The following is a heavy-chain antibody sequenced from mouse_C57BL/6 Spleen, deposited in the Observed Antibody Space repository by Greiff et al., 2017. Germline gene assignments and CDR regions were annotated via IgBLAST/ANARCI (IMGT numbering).Heavy chain of an antibody. CDR2: INPNNGGT. Sequence: EVQLQQSGPELVKPGASVKISCKASGYTFTDYYMNWVKQSHGKSLEWIGDINPNNGGTSYNQKFKGKATLTVDKSSSTAYMELRSLTSEDSAVYYCARAPPYYSSSLYYAMDYWGQGTSVTVSA. V-gene: IGHV1-26*01. J-gene: IGHJ4*01. CDR3: ARAPPYYSSSLYYAMDY. D-gene: IGHD1-1*01. CDR1: GYTFTDYY.